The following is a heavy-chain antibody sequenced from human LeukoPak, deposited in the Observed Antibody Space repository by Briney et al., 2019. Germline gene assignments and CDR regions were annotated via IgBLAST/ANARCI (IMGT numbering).Heavy chain of an antibody. D-gene: IGHD4-23*01. CDR1: GFSFSSYG. CDR3: ARDLTRFYGGNFGY. J-gene: IGHJ4*02. Sequence: PGGTLRLSCAASGFSFSSYGMHWVRQAPGKGLEWVAFIRYDGSNKYYADSVKGRFTISRDNSKNTLYLQMNSLRAEDTAVYYCARDLTRFYGGNFGYWGQGTLVTVSS. V-gene: IGHV3-30*02. CDR2: IRYDGSNK.